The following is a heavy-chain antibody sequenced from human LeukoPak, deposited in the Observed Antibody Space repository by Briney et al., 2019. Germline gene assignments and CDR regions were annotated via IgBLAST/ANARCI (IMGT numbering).Heavy chain of an antibody. CDR3: AATTEGRFDAFDI. J-gene: IGHJ3*02. Sequence: PSETLSLTCAVYGGSFSGYYWSWIRQPPGKGLEWIGEINHSGSTNYNPSPKSRVTISVDTSKNQFSLKLSSVTAADTAVYYCAATTEGRFDAFDIWGQGTMVTVSS. CDR1: GGSFSGYY. D-gene: IGHD4-17*01. CDR2: INHSGST. V-gene: IGHV4-34*01.